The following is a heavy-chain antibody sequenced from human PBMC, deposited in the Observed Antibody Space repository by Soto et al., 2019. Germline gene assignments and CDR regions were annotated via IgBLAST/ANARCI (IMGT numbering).Heavy chain of an antibody. CDR2: IYYTGST. D-gene: IGHD6-19*01. J-gene: IGHJ3*02. Sequence: SETLSLTCTVSGASISSYYWSWIRQPPGKGLEWIGSIYYTGSTNYNPSLKSRITTSIDTSKNQFSLKLSSVTAADTAVYYCARGAYSSGWPDAFDIWGQGTMVTVSS. CDR3: ARGAYSSGWPDAFDI. V-gene: IGHV4-59*01. CDR1: GASISSYY.